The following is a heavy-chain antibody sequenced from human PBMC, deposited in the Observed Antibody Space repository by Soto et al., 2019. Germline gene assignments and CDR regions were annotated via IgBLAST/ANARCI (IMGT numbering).Heavy chain of an antibody. Sequence: GESLKISCVASGFTFSSYAMTWVRQAPGKGLEWVSGIGGSGGDTYYADSVKGRFAISRDNSKNTLYLQMNSLRVEDTAVYYCAKGSGYRTAEGSDCWGQGTLVTVSS. V-gene: IGHV3-23*01. D-gene: IGHD2-15*01. CDR1: GFTFSSYA. CDR3: AKGSGYRTAEGSDC. J-gene: IGHJ4*02. CDR2: IGGSGGDT.